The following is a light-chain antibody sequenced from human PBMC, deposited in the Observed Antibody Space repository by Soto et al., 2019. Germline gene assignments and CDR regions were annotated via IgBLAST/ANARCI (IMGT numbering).Light chain of an antibody. CDR3: SSYTSTSTLYV. Sequence: QSVLTQPASVSGSPGQSITISCTGTSSDIGGYNYVSWYRQHPGKAPELMIYDVANRPSGVSDRFSGSKSGNTASLTISGLQTEDEADYYCSSYTSTSTLYVFGTGTKLT. CDR2: DVA. CDR1: SSDIGGYNY. J-gene: IGLJ1*01. V-gene: IGLV2-14*03.